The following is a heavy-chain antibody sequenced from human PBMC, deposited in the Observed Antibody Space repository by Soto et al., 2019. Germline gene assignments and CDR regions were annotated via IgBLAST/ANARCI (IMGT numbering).Heavy chain of an antibody. Sequence: PGESLKISCKASGYMFTRNWIGWVRQMPGKGLEWMGIIQPRDSDTRYSPSFQGQVTISADKSTSTAYLQWSSLKASDTAMYFCARSRIGVAGAFDHWGQGLLVTVSS. CDR2: IQPRDSDT. D-gene: IGHD6-19*01. V-gene: IGHV5-51*01. CDR3: ARSRIGVAGAFDH. CDR1: GYMFTRNW. J-gene: IGHJ4*02.